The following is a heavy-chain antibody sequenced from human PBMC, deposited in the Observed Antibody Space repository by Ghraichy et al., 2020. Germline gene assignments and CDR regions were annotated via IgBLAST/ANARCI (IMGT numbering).Heavy chain of an antibody. CDR3: VYFFSYDSSGYYYFSY. Sequence: SETLSLTCTVYGGSMSSSNYYWGWIRQPPGKGMEWIGSIYYSGSTYYNPSLKSRVAISVATSKNQFSLKLSSATAADTAVYHCVYFFSYDSSGYYYFSYWGQGTLVTVSS. V-gene: IGHV4-39*07. J-gene: IGHJ4*02. D-gene: IGHD3-22*01. CDR1: GGSMSSSNYY. CDR2: IYYSGST.